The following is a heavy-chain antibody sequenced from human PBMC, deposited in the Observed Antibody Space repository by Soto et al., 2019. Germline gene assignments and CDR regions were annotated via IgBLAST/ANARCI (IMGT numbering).Heavy chain of an antibody. CDR3: ARVDSSSWYWFDP. V-gene: IGHV1-2*02. D-gene: IGHD6-13*01. CDR2: INPNSGGT. CDR1: GYTFTGYY. J-gene: IGHJ5*02. Sequence: ASVKVSCKASGYTFTGYYMHWVRQAPGRGLEWMGWINPNSGGTNYAQKFQGRVTMTRDTSISTAYMELSRLRSDDTAVYYCARVDSSSWYWFDPWGQGTLVTVSS.